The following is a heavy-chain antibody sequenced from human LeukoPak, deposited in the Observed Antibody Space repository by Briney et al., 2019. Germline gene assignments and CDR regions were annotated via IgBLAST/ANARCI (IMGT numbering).Heavy chain of an antibody. V-gene: IGHV4-30-4*01. J-gene: IGHJ4*02. CDR2: MYYSGST. D-gene: IGHD1-26*01. CDR3: VRRMVGAIRPFDY. CDR1: XSVSXXDYY. Sequence: XSVSXXDYYWSWIRQPPGKGLEWIGYMYYSGSTYYNPSLKSRVTISVDTSRNQFSLKLSSVTAADTAVYYCVRRMVGAIRPFDYWGQGTLVTVSS.